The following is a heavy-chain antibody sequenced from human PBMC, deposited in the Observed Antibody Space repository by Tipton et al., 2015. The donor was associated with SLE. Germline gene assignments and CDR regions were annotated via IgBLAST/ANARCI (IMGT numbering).Heavy chain of an antibody. CDR2: IYYSGST. V-gene: IGHV4-61*01. D-gene: IGHD1-26*01. Sequence: TLSLTCTVSGGSVSSGSYYWSWIRQPPGKGLEWIGYIYYSGSTNYNPSLKSRVTISVDTSKNQFSLKLSSVTAADTAVYYCAPQGVGATHFDYWGQGTLVTVPS. CDR1: GGSVSSGSYY. J-gene: IGHJ4*02. CDR3: APQGVGATHFDY.